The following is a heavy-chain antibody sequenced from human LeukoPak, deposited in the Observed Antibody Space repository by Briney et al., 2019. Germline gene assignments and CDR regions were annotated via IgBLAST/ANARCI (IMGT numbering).Heavy chain of an antibody. J-gene: IGHJ6*02. Sequence: PSETLSLTCAVYGGSFSGYYWSWIRQPPGKGLEWLGEINHSGSTNYNPSLKSRVTISVDTSKNQFSLKLSSVTAADTAVYYCARALYYYGSGSYGVWGQGTTVTVSS. CDR1: GGSFSGYY. D-gene: IGHD3-10*01. V-gene: IGHV4-34*01. CDR3: ARALYYYGSGSYGV. CDR2: INHSGST.